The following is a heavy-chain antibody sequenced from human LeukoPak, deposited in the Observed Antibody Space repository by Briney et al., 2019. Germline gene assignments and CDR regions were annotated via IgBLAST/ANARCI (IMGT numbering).Heavy chain of an antibody. CDR3: ARATGYCSSTSCYAGGAFDI. D-gene: IGHD2-2*01. V-gene: IGHV3-30*03. CDR2: ISYDGSNK. J-gene: IGHJ3*02. Sequence: GGSLRLSCAASGFTFSSYGTHWVRQAPGKGLEWVAVISYDGSNKYYADSVKGRFTISRDNAKNSLYLQMNSLRAEDTAVYYCARATGYCSSTSCYAGGAFDIWGQGTMVTVSS. CDR1: GFTFSSYG.